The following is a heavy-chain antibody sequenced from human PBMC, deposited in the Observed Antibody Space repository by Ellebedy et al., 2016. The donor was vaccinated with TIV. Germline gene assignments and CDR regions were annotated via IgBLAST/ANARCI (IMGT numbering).Heavy chain of an antibody. V-gene: IGHV3-23*01. Sequence: GESLKISCEASGFTFATYAMTWVRQAPGKGLEWVSGLTGAGVGTYYADSVKGRFTISRDNSKNTLYLQMNSLRAEDTAVYYCPKGQRVVTAPFDYWGHGTLVTVSS. D-gene: IGHD2-21*02. CDR1: GFTFATYA. CDR2: LTGAGVGT. J-gene: IGHJ4*01. CDR3: PKGQRVVTAPFDY.